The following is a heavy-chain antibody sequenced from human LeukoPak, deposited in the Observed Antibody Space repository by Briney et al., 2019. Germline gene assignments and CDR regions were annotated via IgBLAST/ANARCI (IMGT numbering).Heavy chain of an antibody. D-gene: IGHD3-16*02. Sequence: PSETLSLTCAVYGGSFSGYYWSWIRQPPGKGLEWIGEINHSGSTNYNPSLKSRVTISVDTSKNQFSLKLSSVTAEDTAVYYCTTDVNWYYDYVWGSYRNAFDIWGQGTMVTVSS. V-gene: IGHV4-34*01. CDR3: TTDVNWYYDYVWGSYRNAFDI. J-gene: IGHJ3*02. CDR1: GGSFSGYY. CDR2: INHSGST.